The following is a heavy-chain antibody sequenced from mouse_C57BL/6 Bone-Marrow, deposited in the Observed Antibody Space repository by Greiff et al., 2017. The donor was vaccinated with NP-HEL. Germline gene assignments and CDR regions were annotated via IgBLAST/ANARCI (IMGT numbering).Heavy chain of an antibody. D-gene: IGHD2-1*01. Sequence: EVQLVESEGGLVQPGSSMKLSCTASGFTFSDYYMAWVRQVPEKGLEWVANINYDGSSTYYLDSLKSRFIISRDNAKNILYLQMSSLKSEDTATYYCARGHYGNLYAMDYWGQGTSVTVSS. CDR3: ARGHYGNLYAMDY. V-gene: IGHV5-16*01. J-gene: IGHJ4*01. CDR2: INYDGSST. CDR1: GFTFSDYY.